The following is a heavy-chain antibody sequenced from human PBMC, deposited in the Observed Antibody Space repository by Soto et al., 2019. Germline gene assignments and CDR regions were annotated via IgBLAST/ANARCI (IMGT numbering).Heavy chain of an antibody. V-gene: IGHV4-39*01. J-gene: IGHJ4*02. CDR2: IYYSGST. CDR3: ARHRSSGIAAAGTYADY. Sequence: PSETLSLTCTVSGGSISSSSYYWGWIRQPPGKGLEWIGSIYYSGSTYYNPSLKSRVTISVDTSKNQFSLKLSSVTAADTAVYYCARHRSSGIAAAGTYADYWGQGTLVTVSS. D-gene: IGHD6-13*01. CDR1: GGSISSSSYY.